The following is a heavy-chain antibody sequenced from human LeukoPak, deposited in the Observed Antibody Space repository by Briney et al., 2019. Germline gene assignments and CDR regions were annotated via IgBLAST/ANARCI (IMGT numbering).Heavy chain of an antibody. CDR3: ARGYCTNGVCWTEYDY. CDR2: ISAYNGNT. Sequence: GASVKVSCKTSGYTFTSYGISWVRQAPGQGLEWMGWISAYNGNTNYAQKLQGRVTMTTDTSTSTAYMELRSLRSDDTAVYYCARGYCTNGVCWTEYDYWGQGTLVTVSS. J-gene: IGHJ4*02. D-gene: IGHD2-8*01. V-gene: IGHV1-18*01. CDR1: GYTFTSYG.